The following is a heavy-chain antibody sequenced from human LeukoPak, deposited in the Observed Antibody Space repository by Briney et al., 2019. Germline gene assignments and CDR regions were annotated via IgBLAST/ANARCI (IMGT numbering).Heavy chain of an antibody. CDR3: ARDKGPILSTWTNWFDP. V-gene: IGHV1-18*01. D-gene: IGHD2/OR15-2a*01. CDR1: GYTFTSYG. J-gene: IGHJ5*02. Sequence: ASVKVSCKASGYTFTSYGITLVRQAPGQGLEWMGWISAYNGNTNYAQKLQGRVTMTTDTSTSTAYMELRSLRSYDTAVYYCARDKGPILSTWTNWFDPWGQGTLVTVSS. CDR2: ISAYNGNT.